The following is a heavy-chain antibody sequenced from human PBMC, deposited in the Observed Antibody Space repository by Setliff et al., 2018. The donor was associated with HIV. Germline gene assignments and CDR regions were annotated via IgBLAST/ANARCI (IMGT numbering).Heavy chain of an antibody. J-gene: IGHJ4*02. CDR3: ARRGDTTMAFSFDF. D-gene: IGHD5-18*01. V-gene: IGHV1-3*04. CDR1: GYTFTAYN. CDR2: ISIGSGLT. Sequence: ASVKVSCKASGYTFTAYNIQWVRQARGQPLEWVGWISIGSGLTKYEQKFHGRVTFTRDTSASTAYMELNSLRSEDTAVYYCARRGDTTMAFSFDFWGQGTLVTVSS.